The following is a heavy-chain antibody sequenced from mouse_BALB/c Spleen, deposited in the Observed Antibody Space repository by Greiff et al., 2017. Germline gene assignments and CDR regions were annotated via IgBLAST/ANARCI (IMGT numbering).Heavy chain of an antibody. Sequence: QVQLQQSGAELARPGASVKLSCKASGYTFTDYYINWVKQRTGQGLEWIGEIYPGSGNTYYNEKFKGKATLTADKSSSTAYMQLSSLTSEDSAVYFCRYYGSSYGYYAMDYWGQGTSVTVSS. D-gene: IGHD1-1*01. CDR1: GYTFTDYY. CDR3: RYYGSSYGYYAMDY. J-gene: IGHJ4*01. CDR2: IYPGSGNT. V-gene: IGHV1-77*01.